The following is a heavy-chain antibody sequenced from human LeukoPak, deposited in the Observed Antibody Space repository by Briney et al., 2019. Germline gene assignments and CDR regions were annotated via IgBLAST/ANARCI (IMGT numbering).Heavy chain of an antibody. CDR1: GFTFSSYA. J-gene: IGHJ4*02. D-gene: IGHD1-26*01. CDR2: ISYDGSNK. Sequence: GGSLRLSCAASGFTFSSYAMHWVRQAPGKGLEWVAVISYDGSNKYYADSVKGRFTISRDNSKNTLYLQMNSLRAEDMAVYYCARDLSPAYSGSHEVLDYWGQGTLVTVSS. CDR3: ARDLSPAYSGSHEVLDY. V-gene: IGHV3-30-3*01.